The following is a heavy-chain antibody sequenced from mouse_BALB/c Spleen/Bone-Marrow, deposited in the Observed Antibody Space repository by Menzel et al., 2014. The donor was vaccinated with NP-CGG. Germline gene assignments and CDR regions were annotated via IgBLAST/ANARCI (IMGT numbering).Heavy chain of an antibody. V-gene: IGHV6-6*02. J-gene: IGHJ2*01. CDR1: GFTFSNFW. CDR2: IRLKSNNYAT. CDR3: IREVYDRYGGVFDY. Sequence: EVMLVESGGGLVQPGGSMKLSCVASGFTFSNFWMNWVRQSPAKGLEWVAEIRLKSNNYATHYAESVKGRFAISREDSKSSVYLQMNNLRTEDTGIYYCIREVYDRYGGVFDYWGQCTTLTVSS. D-gene: IGHD2-3*01.